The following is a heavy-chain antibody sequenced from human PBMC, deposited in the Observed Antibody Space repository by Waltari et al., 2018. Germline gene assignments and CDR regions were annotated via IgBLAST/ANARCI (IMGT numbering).Heavy chain of an antibody. CDR2: INPNSGES. V-gene: IGHV1-2*02. CDR1: GYPFFGYF. J-gene: IGHJ4*02. Sequence: LVQSGTVEKKPGTSVKVSCEASGYPFFGYFIHWVRQAPGQGLEWMGFINPNSGESKYAQKFQGRVTMTRDTSTSTAFMEVSSLTSDDTAVYYCARDRSRKNFDFWGQGTPVIVSS. CDR3: ARDRSRKNFDF.